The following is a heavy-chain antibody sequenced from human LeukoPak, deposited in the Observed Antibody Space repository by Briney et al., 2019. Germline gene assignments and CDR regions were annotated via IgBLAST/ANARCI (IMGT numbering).Heavy chain of an antibody. CDR2: IYTSGST. V-gene: IGHV4-61*02. CDR1: GGSITSSYY. CDR3: ARCSGSTDDY. Sequence: SQTLSLTCTVSGGSITSSYYWSWIRQPAGKGLEWIGRIYTSGSTNYNPSLKGRVTISVDTSKNQFSLKLSSVTAADTAVYYCARCSGSTDDYWGQGTLVTVSS. J-gene: IGHJ4*02. D-gene: IGHD1-26*01.